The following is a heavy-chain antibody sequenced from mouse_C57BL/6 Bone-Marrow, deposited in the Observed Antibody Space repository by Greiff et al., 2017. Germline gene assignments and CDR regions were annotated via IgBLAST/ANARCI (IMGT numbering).Heavy chain of an antibody. D-gene: IGHD2-4*01. CDR1: GYTFTSYG. J-gene: IGHJ2*01. Sequence: VQLQQSGAELARPGASVKLSCKASGYTFTSYGISWVKQRTGQGLEWIGEIYPRSGNTYYNETFKGKATLTADKSSSTAYMELRSLTSEDSAVYFCARSGNDYDENYWGQGTTLTVSS. CDR3: ARSGNDYDENY. CDR2: IYPRSGNT. V-gene: IGHV1-81*01.